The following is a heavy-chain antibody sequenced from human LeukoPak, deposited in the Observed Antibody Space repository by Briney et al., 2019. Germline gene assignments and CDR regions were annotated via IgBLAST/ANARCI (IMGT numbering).Heavy chain of an antibody. V-gene: IGHV3-23*01. J-gene: IGHJ4*02. D-gene: IGHD3-9*01. CDR1: GFTFSNYY. CDR3: AKLLIPIHYFDY. CDR2: ISGSGGDI. Sequence: PGGSLRLSCAASGFTFSNYYMSWIRQTPGKGLEWLSYISGSGGDIHYADSVKGRFTISRDNSKNTLYLQMNSLRAEDTAVYYCAKLLIPIHYFDYWGQGTLVTVSS.